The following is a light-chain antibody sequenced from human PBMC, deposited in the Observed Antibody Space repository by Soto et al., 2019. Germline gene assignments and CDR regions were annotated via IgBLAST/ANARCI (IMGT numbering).Light chain of an antibody. CDR3: SSYTSATTYV. J-gene: IGLJ1*01. CDR2: DVS. CDR1: SSDVGAYNY. Sequence: QSALTQPASVSGSPGQSITISCTGTSSDVGAYNYDSWYQQYPGEAPKVIIYDVSHRPAGVSNRFSGSKSGNTASLTISGLKTQDEADYYCSSYTSATTYVFGTGTRSPS. V-gene: IGLV2-14*01.